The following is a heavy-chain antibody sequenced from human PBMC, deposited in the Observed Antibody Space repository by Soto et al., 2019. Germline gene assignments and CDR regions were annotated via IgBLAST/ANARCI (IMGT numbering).Heavy chain of an antibody. CDR3: ARVSLGSVYGSGSYPPVYGMDV. D-gene: IGHD3-10*01. CDR1: GYTFTGYY. V-gene: IGHV1-2*04. Sequence: GASVKVSCKASGYTFTGYYMHWVRQAPGQGLEWMGWINPNSGGTNYAQKFQGWVTMTRDTSISTAYMELSRLRSDDTAVYYCARVSLGSVYGSGSYPPVYGMDVWGQGTTVTVSS. J-gene: IGHJ6*02. CDR2: INPNSGGT.